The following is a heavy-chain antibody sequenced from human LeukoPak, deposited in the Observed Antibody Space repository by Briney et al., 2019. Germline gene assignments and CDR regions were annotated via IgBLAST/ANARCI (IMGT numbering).Heavy chain of an antibody. CDR3: ARSQSIRTHFDY. CDR2: ISYDGSNK. V-gene: IGHV3-30*04. Sequence: GGLLRLSCAASGFTFSSYAMHWVRQAPGKGLEWVAVISYDGSNKYYADSVKGRFTISRDNSKNTLYLQMNSLRAEDTAVYYCARSQSIRTHFDYWGQGTLVTVSS. J-gene: IGHJ4*02. CDR1: GFTFSSYA. D-gene: IGHD1-14*01.